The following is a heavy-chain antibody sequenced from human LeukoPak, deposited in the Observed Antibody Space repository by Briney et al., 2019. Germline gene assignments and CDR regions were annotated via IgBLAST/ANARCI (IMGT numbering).Heavy chain of an antibody. CDR3: ARDSGSYNFDY. Sequence: SETLSLTCTVSRYSISSGYYWVWIRQPPGKGLGWIGTISHSGITYYNPSLESRVTISVDTSKNQFSLTLSSVTAADTAVYYCARDSGSYNFDYWGQGTLVTVSS. V-gene: IGHV4-38-2*02. CDR2: ISHSGIT. CDR1: RYSISSGYY. D-gene: IGHD1-26*01. J-gene: IGHJ4*02.